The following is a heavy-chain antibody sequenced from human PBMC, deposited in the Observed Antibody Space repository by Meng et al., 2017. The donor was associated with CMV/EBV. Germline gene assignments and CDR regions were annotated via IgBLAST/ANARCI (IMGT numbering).Heavy chain of an antibody. CDR1: GFTFTSYW. V-gene: IGHV3-7*01. J-gene: IGHJ6*02. CDR2: IKQDGSEK. Sequence: GESLKISCAASGFTFTSYWMSWVRQAPGKGLEWVANIKQDGSEKYYVDSVKGRFTISRDNAKNSLSLQMNSLRAEDTAVYYCARDSTAVGYYYGMDVWGQGTTVTVSS. D-gene: IGHD6-13*01. CDR3: ARDSTAVGYYYGMDV.